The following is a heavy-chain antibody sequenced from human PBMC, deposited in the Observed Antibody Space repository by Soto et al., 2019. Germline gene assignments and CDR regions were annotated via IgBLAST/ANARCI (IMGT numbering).Heavy chain of an antibody. CDR1: GFTFSSYG. D-gene: IGHD6-19*01. J-gene: IGHJ6*02. CDR3: AKDGYSSGRDYYGMDV. CDR2: ISYDGSNK. Sequence: PGGSLRLSCAASGFTFSSYGMHWVRQAPGKGLEWVAVISYDGSNKYYADSVKGRFTISRDNPKNTLYLQMNSLRAEDTAVYYCAKDGYSSGRDYYGMDVWGQGTTVTVSS. V-gene: IGHV3-30*18.